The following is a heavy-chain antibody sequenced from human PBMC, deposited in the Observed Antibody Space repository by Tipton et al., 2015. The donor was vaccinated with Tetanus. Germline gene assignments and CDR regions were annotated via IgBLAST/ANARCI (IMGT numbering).Heavy chain of an antibody. V-gene: IGHV4-59*01. CDR2: INYSGST. Sequence: GLVKPSETLSLACTVSSGSISTYYWSWIRQPPGKGLEWIGYINYSGSTNYNPSLRSRVTMSLDTSKNQFSLKVTSVTAADTAVYFCTGDDYYDTSLRDYYGMDVWGPGKAVTVSS. CDR1: SGSISTYY. D-gene: IGHD3-22*01. J-gene: IGHJ6*02. CDR3: TGDDYYDTSLRDYYGMDV.